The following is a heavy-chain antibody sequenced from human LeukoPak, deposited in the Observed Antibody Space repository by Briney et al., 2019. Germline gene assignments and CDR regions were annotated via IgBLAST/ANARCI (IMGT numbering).Heavy chain of an antibody. D-gene: IGHD3-10*01. CDR1: FYSISTDSY. CDR3: ARANGSGSYHLVS. V-gene: IGHV4-38-2*01. J-gene: IGHJ4*02. CDR2: IYHRGSP. Sequence: PSGTLSLTCAVSFYSISTDSYWGWIRQPPGKGLEWIGTIYHRGSPYYNPSLKSRVTISVDTSNNQFSLKVSSVTAANTAVYYCARANGSGSYHLVSWGQGTLVTVSS.